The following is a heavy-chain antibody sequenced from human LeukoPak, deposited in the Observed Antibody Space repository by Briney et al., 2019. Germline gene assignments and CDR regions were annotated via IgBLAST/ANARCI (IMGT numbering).Heavy chain of an antibody. D-gene: IGHD5-12*01. J-gene: IGHJ4*02. CDR3: AKDGVATITFDY. CDR2: IRGSGGAT. V-gene: IGHV3-23*01. Sequence: VIRGSGGATYYADSVKGRFTISRDNSKNTLYLQMNSLRAEDTAVYYCAKDGVATITFDYWGQGTLVTVSS.